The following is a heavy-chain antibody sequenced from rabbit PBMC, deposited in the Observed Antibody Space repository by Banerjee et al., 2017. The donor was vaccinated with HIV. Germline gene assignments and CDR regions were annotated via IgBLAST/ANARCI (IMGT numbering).Heavy chain of an antibody. J-gene: IGHJ4*01. CDR1: GFSFSSSYY. V-gene: IGHV1S40*01. CDR2: IYAGSSDNT. CDR3: AREAPGGDFNL. Sequence: QSLEESGGGLVQPEGSLTLTCTASGFSFSSSYYMCWVRQAPGKGLEWIACIYAGSSDNTYYASWAKGRFTISKTSSTTVTLQMTSLTAADTATYFCAREAPGGDFNLWGPGTLVTVS.